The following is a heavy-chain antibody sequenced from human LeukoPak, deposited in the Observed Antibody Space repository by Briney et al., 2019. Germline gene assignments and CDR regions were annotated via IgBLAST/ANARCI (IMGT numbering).Heavy chain of an antibody. CDR1: GGSISSSSYY. CDR3: AREVAAVAATGDY. J-gene: IGHJ4*02. V-gene: IGHV4-39*07. CDR2: IYYSGST. D-gene: IGHD6-19*01. Sequence: SETLSLTCTVSGGSISSSSYYWGWLRQPPGKGLEWIGSIYYSGSTYYNPSLKSRVTISVDTSKNQFSLKLSSVTAADTAVYYCAREVAAVAATGDYWGQGTLVTVSS.